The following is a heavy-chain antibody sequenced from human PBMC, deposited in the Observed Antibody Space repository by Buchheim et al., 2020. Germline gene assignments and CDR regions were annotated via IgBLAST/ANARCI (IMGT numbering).Heavy chain of an antibody. J-gene: IGHJ4*02. CDR1: GFTFSSYG. CDR3: AKDLYSYGYGYFDY. V-gene: IGHV3-30*18. D-gene: IGHD5-18*01. CDR2: ISYDGSNK. Sequence: QVQLVESGGGVVQPGRSLRLSCAASGFTFSSYGMHWVRQAPGKGLEWVAVISYDGSNKYYADSVKGRFTISRDNSKNTLYLQMNSLRAEDTAVYYCAKDLYSYGYGYFDYWGQGTL.